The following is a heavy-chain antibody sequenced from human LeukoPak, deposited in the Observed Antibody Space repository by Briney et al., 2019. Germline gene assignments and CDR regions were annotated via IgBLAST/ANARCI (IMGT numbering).Heavy chain of an antibody. V-gene: IGHV3-30*02. D-gene: IGHD2-21*02. CDR1: GFTFSSYG. CDR2: IRYDGSNK. Sequence: GGSLRLSCAASGFTFSSYGMHWVRQAPGKGLEWVAFIRYDGSNKYYADSVKGRFSISRDNSKNTLYLQMNSLRAEDTAVYYCAKDIRAYCGGDCYFDYWGQGTLVTVSS. J-gene: IGHJ4*02. CDR3: AKDIRAYCGGDCYFDY.